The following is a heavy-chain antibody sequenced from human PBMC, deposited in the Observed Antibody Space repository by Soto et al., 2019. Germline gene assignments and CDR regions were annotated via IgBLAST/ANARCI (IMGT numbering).Heavy chain of an antibody. D-gene: IGHD2-15*01. Sequence: ASAEVTCKASGGTFSSYAISWVRQAPGQGLEWMGGIIPIFGTANYAQKFQGRVTITADESTSTAYMELSSLRSEDTAVYYCARVPLRPVGYCSGGSCGGWFDPWGQGTLVTVS. J-gene: IGHJ5*02. CDR1: GGTFSSYA. CDR3: ARVPLRPVGYCSGGSCGGWFDP. V-gene: IGHV1-69*13. CDR2: IIPIFGTA.